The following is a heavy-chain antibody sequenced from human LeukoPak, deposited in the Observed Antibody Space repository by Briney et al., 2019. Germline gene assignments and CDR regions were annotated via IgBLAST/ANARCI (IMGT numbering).Heavy chain of an antibody. D-gene: IGHD3-22*01. Sequence: GGSLRLSCAASGFTFSIYTMNWVRQAPGKGLEWFSSISSSSNYIYYADSVKGRFTISRDNAKNSLYLQMNSLRAEDTAVYYCARDYDGSGYFGYWGQGTLVTVSS. V-gene: IGHV3-21*01. CDR1: GFTFSIYT. CDR3: ARDYDGSGYFGY. CDR2: ISSSSNYI. J-gene: IGHJ4*02.